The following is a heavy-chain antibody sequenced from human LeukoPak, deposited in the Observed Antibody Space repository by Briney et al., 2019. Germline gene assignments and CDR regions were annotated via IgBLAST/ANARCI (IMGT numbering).Heavy chain of an antibody. Sequence: SETLSLTCTVSGGSISSYYWIWIRQPPGKGLEWIGYIYYSWSTNYNPSLKSRVTISVDTSKNQLSLKLRSVTAADTAVYYCARGGRDGYTLYHLDYWGQGTLVTVSS. J-gene: IGHJ4*02. D-gene: IGHD5-24*01. CDR2: IYYSWST. V-gene: IGHV4-59*08. CDR1: GGSISSYY. CDR3: ARGGRDGYTLYHLDY.